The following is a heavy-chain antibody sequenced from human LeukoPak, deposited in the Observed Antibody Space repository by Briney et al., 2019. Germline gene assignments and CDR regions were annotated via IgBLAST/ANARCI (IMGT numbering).Heavy chain of an antibody. J-gene: IGHJ3*02. CDR3: ARRLPLGTINAFDI. Sequence: GESPKISCKGSGYSFSSYWIGWVRQMPGKGLEWMGIIYPGDSDTRYSPSFQGQVTISADKSISTAYLQWSSLKASDTAMYYCARRLPLGTINAFDIWGQGAMLTVSS. CDR2: IYPGDSDT. D-gene: IGHD5-24*01. CDR1: GYSFSSYW. V-gene: IGHV5-51*01.